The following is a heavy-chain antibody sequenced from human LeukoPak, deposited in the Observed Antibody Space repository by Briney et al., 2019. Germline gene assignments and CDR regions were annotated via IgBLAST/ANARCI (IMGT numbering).Heavy chain of an antibody. V-gene: IGHV3-53*01. CDR3: ASVQGRPSMGHDDY. J-gene: IGHJ4*02. Sequence: GGSLRLSCPASGFTVSSNYMSWVRQAPGKGLEWVSVIYSGGSTYYADSVKGRFTISRDNSKNTLYLQMNSLRAEDTAVYYCASVQGRPSMGHDDYWGQGTLVTVSS. CDR1: GFTVSSNY. D-gene: IGHD6-6*01. CDR2: IYSGGST.